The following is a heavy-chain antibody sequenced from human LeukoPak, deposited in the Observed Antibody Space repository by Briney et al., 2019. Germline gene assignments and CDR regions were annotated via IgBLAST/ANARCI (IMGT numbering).Heavy chain of an antibody. Sequence: GSLRLSCAASGFTFSSYSMNWVRQPPGKGLEWIGEIDHSETTTYIASLKSRVTISIDTSKNQLSLKMISVTAADTAVYYCARLMKHCSVISCAAFDFWGQGSLVTVSS. CDR3: ARLMKHCSVISCAAFDF. CDR2: IDHSETT. V-gene: IGHV4-34*01. CDR1: GFTFSSYS. J-gene: IGHJ4*02. D-gene: IGHD2-15*01.